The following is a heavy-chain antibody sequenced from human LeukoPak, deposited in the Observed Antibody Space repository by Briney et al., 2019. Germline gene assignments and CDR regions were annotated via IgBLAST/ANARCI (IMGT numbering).Heavy chain of an antibody. CDR2: ISGSGGST. V-gene: IGHV3-23*01. CDR1: GFTFSNYA. J-gene: IGHJ4*02. Sequence: GGSLRLSCAASGFTFSNYAVSWVRQAPGKGLEWVSTISGSGGSTYYPDSVKGRFTISRDKSKNTVYLQMNSLRAEDAAAYYCARRGDYRNFDYWGQGTLVTVSS. D-gene: IGHD4-17*01. CDR3: ARRGDYRNFDY.